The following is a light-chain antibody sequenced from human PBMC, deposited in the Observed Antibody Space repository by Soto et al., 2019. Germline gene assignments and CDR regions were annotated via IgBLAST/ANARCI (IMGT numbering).Light chain of an antibody. CDR1: GSDVGGHNY. CDR3: SSYAGNHIV. Sequence: QSVLTQPPSASGSPGQSVTISCTGTGSDVGGHNYVSWYQQHPGKAPKLMIYDVSKRPSGVPDRFSGSKSGNTASLTVSGLQAEDEADYYCSSYAGNHIVFGTGTKVTVL. J-gene: IGLJ1*01. V-gene: IGLV2-8*01. CDR2: DVS.